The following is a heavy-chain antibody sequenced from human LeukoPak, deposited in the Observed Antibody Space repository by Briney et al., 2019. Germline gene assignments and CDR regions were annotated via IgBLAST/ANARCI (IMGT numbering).Heavy chain of an antibody. CDR3: ARDLELERNRWNYFES. J-gene: IGHJ4*02. CDR1: DYDFTSVG. Sequence: GASVKVSCKASDYDFTSVGITWVRQAPGQGLEWMGWISPYNGDTRYVQKLQGRVTMTTDTSTSTAYMELRSLRFDDTAVYYCARDLELERNRWNYFESWGQGALVTVSS. D-gene: IGHD1-1*01. CDR2: ISPYNGDT. V-gene: IGHV1-18*01.